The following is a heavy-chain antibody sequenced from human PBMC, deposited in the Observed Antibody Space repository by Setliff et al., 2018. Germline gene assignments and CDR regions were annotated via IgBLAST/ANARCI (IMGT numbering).Heavy chain of an antibody. CDR1: GYAFTGHY. V-gene: IGHV1-2*02. CDR3: ARGTDYHGSGSYWAKDV. D-gene: IGHD3-10*01. Sequence: ASVKVSCKASGYAFTGHYIHWVRQAPGQGLEWMGWINPRTGVTNYARKFQGRVTMTRDTSITTVYMDLSRLKSGDTAVYYCARGTDYHGSGSYWAKDVWGKGTTVTVSS. J-gene: IGHJ6*04. CDR2: INPRTGVT.